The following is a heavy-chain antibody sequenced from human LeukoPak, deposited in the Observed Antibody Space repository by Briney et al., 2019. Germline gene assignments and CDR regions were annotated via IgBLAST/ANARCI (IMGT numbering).Heavy chain of an antibody. CDR1: GFTFSSYA. D-gene: IGHD3-16*01. J-gene: IGHJ3*02. CDR2: ISGSGGST. Sequence: GGSLRLSCAASGFTFSSYAMSWVRQAPGKGLEWVSAISGSGGSTYYADSVKGRFTISRDNSKNTLYLQMNNLRPEDTAVYYCTKGRLWASGRAFDIWGQGTMVTVSS. CDR3: TKGRLWASGRAFDI. V-gene: IGHV3-23*01.